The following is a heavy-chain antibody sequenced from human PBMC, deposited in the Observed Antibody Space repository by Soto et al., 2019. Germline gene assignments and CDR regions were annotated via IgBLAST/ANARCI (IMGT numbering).Heavy chain of an antibody. Sequence: QVQLVQSGAEVKKPGSSVKVSCKASGGTFSSYAINWVRQAPGQGLEWMGGIIPIFGTANYAQKFQGRVTITADKSTSTAYMELSSLRSEDTAVYYCARDPTRGAAAGPYYYYCGMDVWGQGTTVTVSS. CDR3: ARDPTRGAAAGPYYYYCGMDV. V-gene: IGHV1-69*06. CDR2: IIPIFGTA. J-gene: IGHJ6*02. CDR1: GGTFSSYA. D-gene: IGHD6-13*01.